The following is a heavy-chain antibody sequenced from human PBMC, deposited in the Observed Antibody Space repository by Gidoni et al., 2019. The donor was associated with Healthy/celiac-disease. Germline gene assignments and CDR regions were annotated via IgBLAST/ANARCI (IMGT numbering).Heavy chain of an antibody. CDR1: GFTFSTYA. V-gene: IGHV3-23*01. J-gene: IGHJ4*02. D-gene: IGHD3-3*01. CDR3: AKGTRYDVWSGLPIHFDY. CDR2: ISGSGGST. Sequence: EVQLLESWGSFVQPGWSLRLSCSTSGFTFSTYAMSWVRQAPGMGLEWVSAISGSGGSTYYADSVKGRLTISRDNSKNTLYLQMNSLRAEDRAVYYCAKGTRYDVWSGLPIHFDYWGQGTLVTVSS.